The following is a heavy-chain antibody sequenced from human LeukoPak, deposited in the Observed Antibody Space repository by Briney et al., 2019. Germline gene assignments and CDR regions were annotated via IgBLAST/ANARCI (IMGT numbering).Heavy chain of an antibody. Sequence: SQTLSLTCTVSGGSISSDTYSWSWVRQPAGKGLEWIGRIYTSGSTNHNPSLKSRVTISVDTSKNQFSLKLNSVTAADTAFYYCARAGGLGTYYPNWFDPWGQGTLVTVSS. D-gene: IGHD3-10*01. J-gene: IGHJ5*02. V-gene: IGHV4-61*02. CDR2: IYTSGST. CDR1: GGSISSDTYS. CDR3: ARAGGLGTYYPNWFDP.